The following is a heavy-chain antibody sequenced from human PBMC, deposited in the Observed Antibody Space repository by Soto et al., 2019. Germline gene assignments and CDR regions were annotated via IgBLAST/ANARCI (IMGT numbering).Heavy chain of an antibody. D-gene: IGHD6-13*01. CDR3: VRPYYSSSWFPFDR. CDR2: GDSGDGTT. V-gene: IGHV3-11*01. CDR1: GFDFGDYY. J-gene: IGHJ4*02. Sequence: GGSLRLSCTVSGFDFGDYYMSWSRQGPGKGLEWVSYGDSGDGTTYYTDSAKGRFTISRDNAKKTVYLQMSSPRAEDTALYYCVRPYYSSSWFPFDRWGQGTLVTVSS.